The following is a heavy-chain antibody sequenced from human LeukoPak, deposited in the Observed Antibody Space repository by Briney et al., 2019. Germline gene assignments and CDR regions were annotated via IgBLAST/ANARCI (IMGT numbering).Heavy chain of an antibody. CDR3: ARDRQQLVRGDYFDN. CDR1: GGSISGYY. Sequence: SETLSLTCTVSGGSISGYYWSWIRQPPGKGLEWIGYIHHSGSPTYNPSLKSRLTISVDTSKNQFSLRLSSVTAADTAVYYCARDRQQLVRGDYFDNWGQGTLVTVSS. V-gene: IGHV4-59*12. J-gene: IGHJ4*02. D-gene: IGHD6-13*01. CDR2: IHHSGSP.